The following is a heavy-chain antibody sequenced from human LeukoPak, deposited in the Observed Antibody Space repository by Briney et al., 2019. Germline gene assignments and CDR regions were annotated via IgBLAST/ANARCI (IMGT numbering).Heavy chain of an antibody. CDR2: ITTSSSYI. V-gene: IGHV3-21*01. D-gene: IGHD5-18*01. Sequence: GGSLRLSCAASRFTFDEYGMSWVRQTAGKGLEWVSSITTSSSYIYYADSVKGRFTISRDNAKNSLYLQMNSLRAEDTAVYYCARDLGGYSYGSHFDYWGQGTLVTVSS. CDR3: ARDLGGYSYGSHFDY. CDR1: RFTFDEYG. J-gene: IGHJ4*02.